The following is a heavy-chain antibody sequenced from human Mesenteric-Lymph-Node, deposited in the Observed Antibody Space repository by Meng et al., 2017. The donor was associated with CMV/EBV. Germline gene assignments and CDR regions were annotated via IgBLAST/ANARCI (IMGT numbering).Heavy chain of an antibody. Sequence: CPFPWFSPSTSGVGLGWTRQPPGKALEWLALIYWNDDKRYSPSLKSRLTITKDTSKNQVVLTMTNMDPVDTATYYCAHLPFRGYADYWGQGTLVTVSS. V-gene: IGHV2-5*01. D-gene: IGHD5-12*01. J-gene: IGHJ4*02. CDR3: AHLPFRGYADY. CDR1: WFSPSTSGVG. CDR2: IYWNDDK.